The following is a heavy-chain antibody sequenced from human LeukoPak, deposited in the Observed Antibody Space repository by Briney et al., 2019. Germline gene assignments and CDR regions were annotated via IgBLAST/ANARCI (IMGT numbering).Heavy chain of an antibody. D-gene: IGHD7-27*01. CDR2: ISGSGSTT. Sequence: GGSLRLSCAASGFTFSSYAMSWVRQAPGKGLEWVSSISGSGSTTYYAGAVKGRFTISRDSSKNTLYLQMNSLRAGDTAVYYCAKGELGLIPFYFDCWGQGTLVTVSS. J-gene: IGHJ4*02. CDR1: GFTFSSYA. V-gene: IGHV3-23*01. CDR3: AKGELGLIPFYFDC.